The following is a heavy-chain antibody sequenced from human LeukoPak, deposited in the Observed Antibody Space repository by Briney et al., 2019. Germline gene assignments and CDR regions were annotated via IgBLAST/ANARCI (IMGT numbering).Heavy chain of an antibody. D-gene: IGHD2-15*01. CDR3: ARMSSSG. CDR2: IHYSGSP. J-gene: IGHJ4*02. Sequence: PSETLSHTCTVPGGSISSGSYYRGSIRQPPGKGLVWIGSIHYSGSPYYHPPLKSRVTISLYTSKNQLCLNLSCVTAADTAVYYCARMSSSGWGQGTLVTVSS. V-gene: IGHV4-39*01. CDR1: GGSISSGSYY.